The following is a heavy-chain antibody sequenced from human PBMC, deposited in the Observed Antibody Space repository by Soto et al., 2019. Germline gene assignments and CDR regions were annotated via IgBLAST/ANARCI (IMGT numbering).Heavy chain of an antibody. Sequence: PSETLSLTCTVSGGYISSGGYYWSWIRQHPGKGLEWIGYIYYSGSTYYNPSLKSRVTISVDTSKNQFSLKLSSVTAADTAVYYCARDPGIRAFDIWGQGTMVTVSS. CDR2: IYYSGST. J-gene: IGHJ3*02. V-gene: IGHV4-31*03. CDR3: ARDPGIRAFDI. D-gene: IGHD6-13*01. CDR1: GGYISSGGYY.